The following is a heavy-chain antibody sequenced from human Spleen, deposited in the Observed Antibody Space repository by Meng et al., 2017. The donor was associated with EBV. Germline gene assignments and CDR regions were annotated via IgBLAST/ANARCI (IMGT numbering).Heavy chain of an antibody. D-gene: IGHD6-19*01. CDR2: LIPDFGTP. CDR3: ASLKDYSSGSTS. J-gene: IGHJ5*02. Sequence: QVLVVQSGAEVKKPGSSVKVSCEASGGAFRYSAISWVRQAPGQGLEWMGGLIPDFGTPDYAPNYQDRVTITADESTSTAYMELTSLRSEDTAVYFCASLKDYSSGSTSWGQGTLVTVSS. V-gene: IGHV1-69*01. CDR1: GGAFRYSA.